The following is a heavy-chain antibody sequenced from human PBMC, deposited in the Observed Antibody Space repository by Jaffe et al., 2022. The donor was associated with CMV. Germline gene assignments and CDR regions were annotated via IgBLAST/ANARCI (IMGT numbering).Heavy chain of an antibody. V-gene: IGHV3-9*01. J-gene: IGHJ4*02. D-gene: IGHD1-26*01. Sequence: EVQLVESGGGLVQPGRSLRLSCAASGFTFDDYAMHWVRQAPGKGLEWVSGISWNSGSIGYADSVKGRFTISRDNAKNSLYLQMNSLRAEDTALYYCAKDMWDRPQYYFDYWGQGTLVTVSS. CDR1: GFTFDDYA. CDR2: ISWNSGSI. CDR3: AKDMWDRPQYYFDY.